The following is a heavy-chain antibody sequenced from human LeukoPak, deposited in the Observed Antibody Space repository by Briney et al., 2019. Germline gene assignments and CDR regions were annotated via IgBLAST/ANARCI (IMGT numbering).Heavy chain of an antibody. CDR1: GFTFSSYW. CDR3: ARDYYDSSGYCGY. D-gene: IGHD3-22*01. CDR2: IKQDGSEK. V-gene: IGHV3-7*01. J-gene: IGHJ4*02. Sequence: GGSLRLSCAASGFTFSSYWMSWVRQAPGKGLGWVANIKQDGSEKYYVDSVKGRFTISRDNAKNSLYLQMNSLRAEDTAVYYCARDYYDSSGYCGYWGQGTLVTVSS.